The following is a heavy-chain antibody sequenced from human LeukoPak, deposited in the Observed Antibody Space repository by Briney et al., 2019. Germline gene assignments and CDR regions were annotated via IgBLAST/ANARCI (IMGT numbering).Heavy chain of an antibody. Sequence: SETLSLTCTVSGGSISSSSYYWGWIRQPPGKGLEWIGSIYYSGSTYYNPSLKSRVTISVDTSKNQFSLKLSSVTAADTAVYYCARLWGSSMRHDYWGQGTLVTVSS. D-gene: IGHD6-6*01. CDR2: IYYSGST. J-gene: IGHJ4*02. CDR1: GGSISSSSYY. CDR3: ARLWGSSMRHDY. V-gene: IGHV4-39*01.